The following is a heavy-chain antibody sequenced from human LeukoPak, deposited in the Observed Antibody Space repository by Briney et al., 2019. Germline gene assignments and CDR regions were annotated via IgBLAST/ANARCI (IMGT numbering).Heavy chain of an antibody. CDR2: IWYDGSNK. J-gene: IGHJ4*02. Sequence: GESLKISCAASGFTFSSYGMHWVRQAPGKGLEWVAVIWYDGSNKYYADSVKGRFTISRDNSKNTLYLQMNSLRAEDTAVYYCAKDLGGGYGIFDYWGQGTLVTVSS. CDR1: GFTFSSYG. D-gene: IGHD4-17*01. V-gene: IGHV3-33*06. CDR3: AKDLGGGYGIFDY.